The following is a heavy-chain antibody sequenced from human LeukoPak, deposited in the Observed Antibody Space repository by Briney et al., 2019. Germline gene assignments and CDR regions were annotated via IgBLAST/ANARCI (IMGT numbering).Heavy chain of an antibody. D-gene: IGHD2-21*01. CDR1: GYTFTSYG. CDR3: ARIGEDYYYYGMDV. Sequence: ASVKVSCKASGYTFTSYGISWVRQAPGQGLEWMGWISAYNGNTNYAQKPQGRVTMTTDTSTSTAYMELRSLRSDDTAVYYCARIGEDYYYYGMDVWGQGTTVTVSS. CDR2: ISAYNGNT. V-gene: IGHV1-18*01. J-gene: IGHJ6*02.